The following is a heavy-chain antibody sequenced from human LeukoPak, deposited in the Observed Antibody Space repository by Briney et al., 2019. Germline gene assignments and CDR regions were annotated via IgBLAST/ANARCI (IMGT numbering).Heavy chain of an antibody. D-gene: IGHD3-16*01. J-gene: IGHJ4*02. CDR3: ARDGGLGELLS. Sequence: SETLSLTCAVYGGSFSGYYWSWIRQPPGKGLEWIGEINHSGSTNYNPSLKSRVTISVDKSKNQFSLKLSSVTAADTAVYYCARDGGLGELLSWGQGTLVTVSS. CDR1: GGSFSGYY. V-gene: IGHV4-34*01. CDR2: INHSGST.